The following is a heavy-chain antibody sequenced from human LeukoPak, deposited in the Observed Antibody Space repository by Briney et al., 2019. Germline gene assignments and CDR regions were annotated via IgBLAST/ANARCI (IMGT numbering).Heavy chain of an antibody. CDR2: IFHSGST. CDR3: ARGIYYLIEY. D-gene: IGHD3-10*01. V-gene: IGHV4-38-2*01. J-gene: IGHJ4*02. CDR1: GYSISSGDY. Sequence: SETLSLTCAVSGYSISSGDYWGWIRQSPGKGLEWIGNIFHSGSTYHNPSLKSRVTISVDTSKNEFSLKLSSVTAADTAVYYCARGIYYLIEYWGPGTLVTVSS.